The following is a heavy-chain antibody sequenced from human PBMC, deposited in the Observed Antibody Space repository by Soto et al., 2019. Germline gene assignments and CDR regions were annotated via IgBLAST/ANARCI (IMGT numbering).Heavy chain of an antibody. Sequence: GGSLRLSCAASGFTFSNAWMNWVRQAPGKGLEWVGRIKSKTDGGTTDYAAPVKGRFTISRDDSKNTLYLQMNSLKTEDTAVYYCTTDDSIFGYPPYGMDVWGQGTTVTVSS. CDR3: TTDDSIFGYPPYGMDV. CDR2: IKSKTDGGTT. J-gene: IGHJ6*02. V-gene: IGHV3-15*07. CDR1: GFTFSNAW. D-gene: IGHD3-3*01.